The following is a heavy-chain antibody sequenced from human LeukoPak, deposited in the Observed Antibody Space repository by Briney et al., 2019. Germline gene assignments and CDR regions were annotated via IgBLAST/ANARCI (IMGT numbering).Heavy chain of an antibody. CDR3: ARVNLRGSNYNWFDP. J-gene: IGHJ5*02. V-gene: IGHV1-69*08. CDR1: GGTFLSHT. CDR2: ITPVINTA. D-gene: IGHD3-10*01. Sequence: SVKVSCKTSGGTFLSHTFTWVRQAPGQGLEWMGKITPVINTANYAQTFQGRVSIYADKSTTTVYMDLSGLRPDDTAVYYCARVNLRGSNYNWFDPWGQGTRVTVSS.